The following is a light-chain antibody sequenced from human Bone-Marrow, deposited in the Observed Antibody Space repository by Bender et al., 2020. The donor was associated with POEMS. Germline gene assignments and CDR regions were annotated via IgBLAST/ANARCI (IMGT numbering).Light chain of an antibody. Sequence: QSALTQPRSVSGSPGQSVTISCTGTSSDVGNYNSVSWYRQYPGKAPKLVIYEATKRPSGVSNRFSGSKSGNTASLTISGLQAEDEADYYCCSYTSSSTWVFGGGTKVTVL. CDR1: SSDVGNYNS. V-gene: IGLV2-14*02. CDR2: EAT. CDR3: CSYTSSSTWV. J-gene: IGLJ3*02.